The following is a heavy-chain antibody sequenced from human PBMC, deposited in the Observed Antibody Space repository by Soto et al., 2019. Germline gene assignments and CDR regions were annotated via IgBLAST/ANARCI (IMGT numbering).Heavy chain of an antibody. CDR1: GCTFTSYG. CDR3: ATLQARGNLTGYYWFDP. J-gene: IGHJ5*02. CDR2: LSAYNGNT. D-gene: IGHD3-9*01. Sequence: ASVKVSCKASGCTFTSYGISWVPPAPVQGPEWMGWLSAYNGNTNYAQKLQGRVTMTTETSTSTAYMELRSLRSDDTAVYYCATLQARGNLTGYYWFDPSGQGSLVTVSS. V-gene: IGHV1-18*01.